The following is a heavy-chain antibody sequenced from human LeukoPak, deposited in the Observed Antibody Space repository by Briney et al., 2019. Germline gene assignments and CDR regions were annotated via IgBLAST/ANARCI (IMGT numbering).Heavy chain of an antibody. CDR2: IYYSGST. CDR3: ARAHSSGWLGD. J-gene: IGHJ4*02. CDR1: GGSISSYY. V-gene: IGHV4-59*01. Sequence: PSETLSLTCTVSGGSISSYYWSWIRQPPGKGLEWIGYIYYSGSTNYNPSLKSRVTISVDTSKNQFSLKLSSVTAADTAVYYCARAHSSGWLGDWGQGTLVTVSS. D-gene: IGHD6-19*01.